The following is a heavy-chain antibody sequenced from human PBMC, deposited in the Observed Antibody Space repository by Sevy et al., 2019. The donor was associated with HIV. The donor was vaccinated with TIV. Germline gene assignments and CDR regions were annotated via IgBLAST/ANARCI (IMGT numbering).Heavy chain of an antibody. D-gene: IGHD3-16*01. V-gene: IGHV4-34*01. CDR1: GGSFSGYY. J-gene: IGHJ4*02. Sequence: ETLSLTCAVYGGSFSGYYWSWIRQPPGKGLEWIGEINHSGSTNYNPSLKSRVTISVDTSKNQFSLKLSSVTAADTAVYYCARGRRLVRWVDDFDYWGQGTLVTVSS. CDR2: INHSGST. CDR3: ARGRRLVRWVDDFDY.